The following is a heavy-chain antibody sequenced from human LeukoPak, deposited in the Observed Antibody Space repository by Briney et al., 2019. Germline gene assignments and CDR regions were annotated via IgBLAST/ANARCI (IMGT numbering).Heavy chain of an antibody. CDR1: GFTFSSYA. Sequence: GRSLRLSCAASGFTFSSYAMRWVRQAPGKGLEWVAVISYDGSNKYYADSVKGRFTISRDNSKNTLYLQMNSLRAEDTAVYYCAIGIAAAGRFDYWGQGTLVTVSS. CDR2: ISYDGSNK. V-gene: IGHV3-30*04. D-gene: IGHD6-13*01. CDR3: AIGIAAAGRFDY. J-gene: IGHJ4*02.